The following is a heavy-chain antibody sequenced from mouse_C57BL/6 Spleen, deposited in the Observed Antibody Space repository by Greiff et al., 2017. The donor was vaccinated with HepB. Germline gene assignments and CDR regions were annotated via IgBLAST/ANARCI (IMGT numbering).Heavy chain of an antibody. V-gene: IGHV5-17*01. J-gene: IGHJ4*01. CDR2: ISSGSSTI. CDR3: ARRGKLGRGGYAMDY. CDR1: GFTFSDYG. Sequence: EVNVVESGGGLVKPGGSLKLSCAASGFTFSDYGMHWVRQAPEKGLEWVAYISSGSSTIYYADTVKGRFTISRDNAKNTLFLQMTSLRSEDTAMYYCARRGKLGRGGYAMDYWGQGTSVTVSS. D-gene: IGHD4-1*01.